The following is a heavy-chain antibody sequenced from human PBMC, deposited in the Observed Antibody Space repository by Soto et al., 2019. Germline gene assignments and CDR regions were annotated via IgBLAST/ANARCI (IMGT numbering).Heavy chain of an antibody. CDR2: IYYSGST. D-gene: IGHD3-10*01. J-gene: IGHJ6*02. CDR1: GGSISSSSYY. CDR3: AGPRGDGYNYYYYYGMDV. Sequence: PSETLSLTCTVSGGSISSSSYYWGWIRQPPGKGLEWIGSIYYSGSTYYSPSLKSRVTISVDTSKNQFSLKLSSVTAADTAVYYCAGPRGDGYNYYYYYGMDVWGQGTTVTVSS. V-gene: IGHV4-39*01.